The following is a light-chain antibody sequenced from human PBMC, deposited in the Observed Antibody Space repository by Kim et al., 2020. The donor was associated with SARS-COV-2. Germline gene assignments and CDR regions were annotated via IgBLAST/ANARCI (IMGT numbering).Light chain of an antibody. V-gene: IGLV1-36*01. CDR2: YND. J-gene: IGLJ3*02. CDR3: ETWDDSVNGWV. CDR1: SSNIGNNA. Sequence: QPVLTQPPSVSEAPRQRVTISCSGNSSNIGNNAVNWYQQFPGKAPKLLIYYNDLLSSGVSDRFSGSKSGTSASLAISGLQSEDEADYYCETWDDSVNGWVFGGGTKLTVL.